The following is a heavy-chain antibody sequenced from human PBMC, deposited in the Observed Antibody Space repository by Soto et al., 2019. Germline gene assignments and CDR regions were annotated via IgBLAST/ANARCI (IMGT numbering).Heavy chain of an antibody. CDR2: IYYTEST. D-gene: IGHD3-16*01. Sequence: QVQLQESGPGLVKPSETLALTCTVSGGSISGYYWSWIRQPPGKGLECIGYIYYTESTSYNPSLKSRVTISIDPSTNQFSLSKNQFSLKLRSLTAADTAIYYCARLTDWGSYFDYWGQGTLVTVSS. CDR1: GGSISGYY. V-gene: IGHV4-59*08. CDR3: ARLTDWGSYFDY. J-gene: IGHJ4*02.